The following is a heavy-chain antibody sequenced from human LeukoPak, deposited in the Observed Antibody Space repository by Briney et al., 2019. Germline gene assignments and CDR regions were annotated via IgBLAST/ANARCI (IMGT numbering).Heavy chain of an antibody. V-gene: IGHV4-39*02. Sequence: PSETLSLTCTVSGGSIRSSYYYWGWIRQPPGKGLEWIGSIYDSGSTYYNPSLKSRVTISVDTSKNQFSLKLNSVTAADTAVYYCARDRATSFDYWGQGTLVTVSS. D-gene: IGHD1-26*01. J-gene: IGHJ4*02. CDR3: ARDRATSFDY. CDR2: IYDSGST. CDR1: GGSIRSSYYY.